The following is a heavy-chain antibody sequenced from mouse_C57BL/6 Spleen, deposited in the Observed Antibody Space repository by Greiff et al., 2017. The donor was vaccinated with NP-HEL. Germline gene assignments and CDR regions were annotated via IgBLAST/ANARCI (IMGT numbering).Heavy chain of an antibody. V-gene: IGHV1-15*01. Sequence: VQLQQSGAELVRPGASVTLSCKASGYTFTDYEMHWVKQTPVHGLEWIGAIDPETGGTAYNQKFKGKAILTADKSSSTAYMELRSLTSEDSAVYYCTRSGGYLYAMDYWGQGTSVTVSS. D-gene: IGHD2-2*01. J-gene: IGHJ4*01. CDR2: IDPETGGT. CDR3: TRSGGYLYAMDY. CDR1: GYTFTDYE.